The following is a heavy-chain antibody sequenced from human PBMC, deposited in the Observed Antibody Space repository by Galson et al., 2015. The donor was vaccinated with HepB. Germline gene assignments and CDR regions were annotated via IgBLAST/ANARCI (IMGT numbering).Heavy chain of an antibody. CDR2: ISSSSSTT. CDR3: ASLRRTPHYYTFGMDV. J-gene: IGHJ6*02. Sequence: SLRLSCAASGFTFSSYSMNWVRQAPGKGLEWVSYISSSSSTTYYADSVKGRFTISRDNAKNSLYLQMNSLGAEGAAVYYCASLRRTPHYYTFGMDVWGQGTTVTVSS. CDR1: GFTFSSYS. D-gene: IGHD1-14*01. V-gene: IGHV3-48*01.